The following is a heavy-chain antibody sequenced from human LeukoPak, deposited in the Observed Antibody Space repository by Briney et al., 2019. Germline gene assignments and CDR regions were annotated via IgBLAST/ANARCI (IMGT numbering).Heavy chain of an antibody. Sequence: SETLSLTCTVSRYSINNAYYWGWIRQPPGKGLEWIGSIHHSGTTYYNPSLKSRVIISVDTSKNHFSLKLSSVTAADTAVYYCAGGTHDGYNPGYYYYYYMDVWGKGTTVTISS. CDR1: RYSINNAYY. D-gene: IGHD5-24*01. J-gene: IGHJ6*03. CDR3: AGGTHDGYNPGYYYYYYMDV. V-gene: IGHV4-38-2*02. CDR2: IHHSGTT.